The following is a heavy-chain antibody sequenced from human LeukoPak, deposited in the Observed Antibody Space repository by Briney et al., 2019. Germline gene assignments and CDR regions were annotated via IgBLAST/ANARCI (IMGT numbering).Heavy chain of an antibody. CDR1: GFTFSNYW. D-gene: IGHD6-13*01. CDR3: AREISGYSSSWYGDDAFDI. CDR2: IKQDGSEK. J-gene: IGHJ3*02. Sequence: GGSLRLSCAASGFTFSNYWMSWVRQAPGKGLEWVANIKQDGSEKYYVDSVKGRFTISRDNAKNSLYLQMNSLRAEDTAVYYCAREISGYSSSWYGDDAFDIWGQGTMVTVSS. V-gene: IGHV3-7*01.